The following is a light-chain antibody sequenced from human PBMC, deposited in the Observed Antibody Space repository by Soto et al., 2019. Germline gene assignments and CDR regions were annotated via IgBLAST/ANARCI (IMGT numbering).Light chain of an antibody. J-gene: IGKJ5*01. CDR1: QSLLYSSNNKNY. V-gene: IGKV4-1*01. Sequence: DIVMTQSPDSLAVPLGERATINCKSSQSLLYSSNNKNYLAWYQQKSGQPPKLIIYWASTRESGVSDRFSGSGSATDFTLTISSLQAEDVAVYYCQQYYSLPINFGQGTRLEIK. CDR3: QQYYSLPIN. CDR2: WAS.